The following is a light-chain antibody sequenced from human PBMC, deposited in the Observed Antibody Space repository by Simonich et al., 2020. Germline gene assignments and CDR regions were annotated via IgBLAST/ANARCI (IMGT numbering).Light chain of an antibody. Sequence: QLVLTQSPSASASLGASVKLTCTLSSGHSSYAIAWHQQQPEKGPRYLMKLNSDGSHSKGDGIPDRFSGSSSGAERYLTISSLQSEYEADYYCQTWGTGMVFGGGTKLTVL. CDR3: QTWGTGMV. CDR2: LNSDGSH. CDR1: SGHSSYA. V-gene: IGLV4-69*01. J-gene: IGLJ3*02.